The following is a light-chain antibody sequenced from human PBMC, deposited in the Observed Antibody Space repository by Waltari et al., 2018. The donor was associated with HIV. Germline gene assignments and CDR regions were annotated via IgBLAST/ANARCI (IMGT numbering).Light chain of an antibody. Sequence: EIVMTQSPATLSVSPAERVTLPCRASQSVSSNFAWYQQKPGQAPRLLIYGASTRATSIPARFSGSGSGTDFALTISSLQSEDFAVYYGQQYKNWPPITFGQGTRLEIK. J-gene: IGKJ5*01. CDR3: QQYKNWPPIT. CDR1: QSVSSN. V-gene: IGKV3-15*01. CDR2: GAS.